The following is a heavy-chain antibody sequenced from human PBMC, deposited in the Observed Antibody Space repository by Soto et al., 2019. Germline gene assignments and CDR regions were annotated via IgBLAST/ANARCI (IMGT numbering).Heavy chain of an antibody. CDR1: GYNFGTDW. Sequence: EAMKISCEVSGYNFGTDWLSWVRQMPGKGQEWMGRIAPSDSYTYYSPSFQGHVTISADTSISTAYLQWSSLKASETAEYYCACHLHSGQLYALDFCGQGTTVIGSS. J-gene: IGHJ6*02. CDR2: IAPSDSYT. V-gene: IGHV5-10-1*01. D-gene: IGHD2-2*01. CDR3: ACHLHSGQLYALDF.